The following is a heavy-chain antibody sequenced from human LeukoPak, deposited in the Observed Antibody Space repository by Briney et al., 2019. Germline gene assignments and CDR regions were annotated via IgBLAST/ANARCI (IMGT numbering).Heavy chain of an antibody. CDR3: ARDLGDGARGVNGGYFDY. J-gene: IGHJ4*02. D-gene: IGHD3-10*01. V-gene: IGHV1-69*13. CDR2: IIPIFGTA. CDR1: GGTFSSYA. Sequence: SVKVSCKTSGGTFSSYAISWVRQAPGQGLEWMGGIIPIFGTANYAQKFQGRVTITADESTSTAYMELSSLRSEDTAVYYCARDLGDGARGVNGGYFDYWGQGTLVTVSS.